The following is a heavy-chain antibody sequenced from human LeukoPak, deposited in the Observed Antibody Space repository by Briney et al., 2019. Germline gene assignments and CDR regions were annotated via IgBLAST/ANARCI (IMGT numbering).Heavy chain of an antibody. CDR1: GGSISSGGYY. CDR2: IYYSGGT. V-gene: IGHV4-31*03. J-gene: IGHJ4*02. D-gene: IGHD1-7*01. CDR3: ARGNWNYVPFDY. Sequence: SETLSLTCTVSGGSISSGGYYWSWIRQHPGKGLEWIGYIYYSGGTYYNPSLKSRVTISVDTSKNQFSLKLSSVTAADTAVYYCARGNWNYVPFDYWGQGTLVTVSS.